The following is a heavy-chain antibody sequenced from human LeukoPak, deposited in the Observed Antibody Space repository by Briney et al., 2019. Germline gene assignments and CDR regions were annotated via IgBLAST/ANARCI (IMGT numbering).Heavy chain of an antibody. V-gene: IGHV1-8*03. D-gene: IGHD3-10*01. CDR3: ARGLITMVRGVIRKYYFDY. Sequence: ASVKVSCKASGYTFTSYDINWVRQATGQGLEWIGWMNPNSGNTGYAQKFQGRVTITRNTSISTAYMELSSLRSEDTAVYYCARGLITMVRGVIRKYYFDYWGQGTLVTVSS. CDR2: MNPNSGNT. CDR1: GYTFTSYD. J-gene: IGHJ4*02.